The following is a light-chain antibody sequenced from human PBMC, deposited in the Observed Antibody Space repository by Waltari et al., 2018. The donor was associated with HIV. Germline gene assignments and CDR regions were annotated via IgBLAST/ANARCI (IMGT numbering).Light chain of an antibody. V-gene: IGLV1-40*01. CDR3: QSYDSSLTRV. CDR1: SSNTGAGYD. CDR2: GNS. J-gene: IGLJ1*01. Sequence: QSVLTQPPSVSGAPGQRVTISCTGSSSNTGAGYDVHWYQQLPGTAPKLLIYGNSNRPSGVPDRFSGSKSGTSASLAITGLQAEDEADYYCQSYDSSLTRVFGTGTKVTVL.